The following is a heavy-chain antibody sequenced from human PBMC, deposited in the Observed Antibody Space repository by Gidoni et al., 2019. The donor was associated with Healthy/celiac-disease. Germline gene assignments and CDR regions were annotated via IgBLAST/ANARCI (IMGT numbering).Heavy chain of an antibody. CDR3: ARDKYGDYPDY. D-gene: IGHD4-17*01. CDR1: GFTFSSYG. J-gene: IGHJ4*02. CDR2: ISSSSSYI. Sequence: EVQLVESGGGLVKPGGSLRLSGAASGFTFSSYGMNWVRPAPGKGLEWVSSISSSSSYIYYADSVKCRFTISRDNAKNSLYLQMNSLRAEDTAVYYCARDKYGDYPDYWGQGTLVTVSS. V-gene: IGHV3-21*01.